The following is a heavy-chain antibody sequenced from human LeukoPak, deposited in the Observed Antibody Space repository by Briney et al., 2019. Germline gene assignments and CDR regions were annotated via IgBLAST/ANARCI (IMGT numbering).Heavy chain of an antibody. D-gene: IGHD3-10*01. V-gene: IGHV3-33*01. J-gene: IGHJ4*02. CDR3: ARETSGHHDY. CDR2: IWYDGDNK. Sequence: PGRSLRLSCAASGFTFSSYAMHWVRQAPGKGLEWVAVIWYDGDNKYYADSVKGRFTISRDNSKNTLYLQMNSLRAEDTALYYCARETSGHHDYWGQGTLVTVSS. CDR1: GFTFSSYA.